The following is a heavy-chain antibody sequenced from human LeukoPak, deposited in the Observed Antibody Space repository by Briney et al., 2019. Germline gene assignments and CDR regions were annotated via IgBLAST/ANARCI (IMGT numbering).Heavy chain of an antibody. V-gene: IGHV1-18*01. CDR2: ISAYNGNT. D-gene: IGHD3-22*01. CDR3: AREIYDSSGYYFDY. CDR1: GYTFTSYG. Sequence: ASVTVSCTASGYTFTSYGISWVRQAPGQGLEWMGWISAYNGNTNYAQKLQGRVTMTTDTSTSTAYMELRSLRSDDTAVYYCAREIYDSSGYYFDYWGQGTLVTVSS. J-gene: IGHJ4*02.